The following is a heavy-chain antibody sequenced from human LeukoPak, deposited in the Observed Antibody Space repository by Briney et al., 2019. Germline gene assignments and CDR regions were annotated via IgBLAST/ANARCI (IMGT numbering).Heavy chain of an antibody. CDR1: GFTFSSYA. CDR2: ISGSGGST. J-gene: IGHJ4*02. V-gene: IGHV3-23*01. CDR3: AKRKYYGDYAATFDY. D-gene: IGHD4-17*01. Sequence: GGALRLSCAASGFTFSSYAMSRVRQAPGKGLEWGSAISGSGGSTYYADSVKGRFTISRDNSKNTLYLQMNSLRAEDTAVYYCAKRKYYGDYAATFDYWGQGTLVTVSS.